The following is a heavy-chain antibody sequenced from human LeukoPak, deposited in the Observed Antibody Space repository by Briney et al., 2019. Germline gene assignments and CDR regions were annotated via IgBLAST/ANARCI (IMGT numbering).Heavy chain of an antibody. Sequence: PGGSLRLSCAASGFTFSSYSMNWVRQAPGKGLEWVSSISGSSSHIYYADSVKGRFTISRDNAKNSLYLQMNSLRAEDTAVYYCASRAWVDSWGQGTLVTVSS. J-gene: IGHJ4*02. CDR2: ISGSSSHI. CDR1: GFTFSSYS. CDR3: ASRAWVDS. V-gene: IGHV3-21*01.